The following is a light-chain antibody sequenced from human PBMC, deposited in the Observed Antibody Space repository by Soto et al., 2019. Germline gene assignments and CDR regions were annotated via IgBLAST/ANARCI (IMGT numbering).Light chain of an antibody. Sequence: QSVLTQPPSASGTPGQRVTISCSGSSSNIGSKTVIWYQQLPGTAPNALIYSSNQRPSGVPDRFSGSKSGTSASLAISGLQSEDEADYYCAAWDDSLSGLVFGGGTQLTVL. CDR2: SSN. CDR1: SSNIGSKT. V-gene: IGLV1-44*01. J-gene: IGLJ2*01. CDR3: AAWDDSLSGLV.